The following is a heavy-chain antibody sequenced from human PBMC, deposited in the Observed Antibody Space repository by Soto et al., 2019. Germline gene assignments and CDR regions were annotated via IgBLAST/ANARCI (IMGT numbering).Heavy chain of an antibody. CDR1: GFTSSSYV. Sequence: QVQLVESGGGVVQPGRSLRLSCVASGFTSSSYVMHWVRQAPGKGQEWVAVISYDGSNKHYADSVKGRFTISRDNSKNTLYLQMNSLRGEDTAVYACARGVPDSGMDVWGQGTTVTVSS. CDR3: ARGVPDSGMDV. D-gene: IGHD6-6*01. J-gene: IGHJ6*02. V-gene: IGHV3-30*04. CDR2: ISYDGSNK.